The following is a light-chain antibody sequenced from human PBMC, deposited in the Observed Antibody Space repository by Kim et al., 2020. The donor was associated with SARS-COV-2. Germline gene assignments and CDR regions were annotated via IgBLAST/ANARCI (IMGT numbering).Light chain of an antibody. CDR1: QSIASS. CDR3: QQYHNWPPWT. J-gene: IGKJ1*01. Sequence: EIVMTQSPGPLSVSPGERATLSCRASQSIASSLAWYQQKPGQAPRLLIYGASTRATDIPARFSGSGSGTEFTLTISRLQSEDFAVYYCQQYHNWPPWTFGQGTKVDIK. V-gene: IGKV3-15*01. CDR2: GAS.